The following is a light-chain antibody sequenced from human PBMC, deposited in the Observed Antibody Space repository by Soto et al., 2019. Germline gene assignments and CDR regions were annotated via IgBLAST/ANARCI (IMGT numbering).Light chain of an antibody. V-gene: IGKV3-11*01. CDR3: QQRSNWHPWT. J-gene: IGKJ1*01. CDR1: QSVSSY. Sequence: EIVLTQSPATLSLSPGERATLSCRASQSVSSYLAWYQQKPGQAPRLLIYDASNRATGIPARFSGSGSGTDFTPTISSLEPEDFAVYYCQQRSNWHPWTFGQGTKVEIK. CDR2: DAS.